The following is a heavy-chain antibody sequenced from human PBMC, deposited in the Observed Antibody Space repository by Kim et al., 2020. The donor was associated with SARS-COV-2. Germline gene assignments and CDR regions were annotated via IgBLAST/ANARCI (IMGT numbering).Heavy chain of an antibody. V-gene: IGHV4-30-4*01. D-gene: IGHD3-10*01. Sequence: SETLSLTCTVSGGSISSGDYYWSWIRQPPGKGLEWIGYIYYSGSTYYNPSLKSRVTISVDTSKNQFSLKLSSVTAADTAVYYCARGFSTFGDDYYFDYWGQGTLVTVSS. CDR2: IYYSGST. CDR1: GGSISSGDYY. CDR3: ARGFSTFGDDYYFDY. J-gene: IGHJ4*02.